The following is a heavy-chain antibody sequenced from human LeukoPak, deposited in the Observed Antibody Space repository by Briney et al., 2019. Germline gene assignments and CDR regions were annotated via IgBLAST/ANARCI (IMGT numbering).Heavy chain of an antibody. CDR2: FHPEDGET. Sequence: ASVKVSCKVSGYTVTELSMHWVRQSPGKGLEWMGGFHPEDGETIYAQKFQGRVTMTEDTSTDTAYMELTSLRAEDTAVYYCATFVPYSDSSDFYIHAFHIWGRGTMVTVSS. CDR3: ATFVPYSDSSDFYIHAFHI. J-gene: IGHJ3*02. V-gene: IGHV1-24*01. CDR1: GYTVTELS. D-gene: IGHD3-22*01.